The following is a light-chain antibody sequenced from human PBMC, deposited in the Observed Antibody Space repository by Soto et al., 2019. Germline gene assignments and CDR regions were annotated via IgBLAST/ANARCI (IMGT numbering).Light chain of an antibody. CDR1: QDIRNY. CDR2: EAS. V-gene: IGKV1-33*01. J-gene: IGKJ3*01. Sequence: DIQMTQSPSSLSASVGDRVTIACQASQDIRNYLNWYQQKPGKAPKLLIYEASNLATGVPSRFSGGGSGTAFTLTISSLQPEDIWTYYCKQYDNFLLFSSGPGTQVDIK. CDR3: KQYDNFLLFS.